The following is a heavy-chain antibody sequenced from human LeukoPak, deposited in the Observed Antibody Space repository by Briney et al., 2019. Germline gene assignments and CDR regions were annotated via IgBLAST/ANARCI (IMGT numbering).Heavy chain of an antibody. CDR3: ARVWRAVTTAPHYGMDV. Sequence: GGSLRLSCAASGFTFSSYSMNWVRQAPGKGLEWVSSISSSSYIYYADSVKGRFTISRDNAKDSLYLQMNSLRAEDTAVYYCARVWRAVTTAPHYGMDVWGQGTTVTVSS. D-gene: IGHD4-17*01. V-gene: IGHV3-21*01. CDR1: GFTFSSYS. J-gene: IGHJ6*02. CDR2: ISSSSYI.